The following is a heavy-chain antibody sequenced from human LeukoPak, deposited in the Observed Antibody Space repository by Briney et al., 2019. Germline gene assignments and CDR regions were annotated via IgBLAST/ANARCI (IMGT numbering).Heavy chain of an antibody. J-gene: IGHJ4*02. CDR3: AKDHPPRGFN. CDR2: ISGSGGDT. D-gene: IGHD1-14*01. Sequence: GGSLRLSCAASGFTFSSYVMSWVRQAPGKGLEWVPAISGSGGDTYYADSVKGRFTISRDNSKNTLYLQMNSLRAEDTAVYYCAKDHPPRGFNWGQGTLVTVSS. CDR1: GFTFSSYV. V-gene: IGHV3-23*01.